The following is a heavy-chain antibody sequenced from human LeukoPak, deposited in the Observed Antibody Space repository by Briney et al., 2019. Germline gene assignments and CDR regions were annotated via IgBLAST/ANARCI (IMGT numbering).Heavy chain of an antibody. Sequence: SETLSLTYTVSGGSISSYYWSWIRQPPGKGLEWIGSIYYSGNTYYNPSLKSRVTISVDTSKNQFSLKLSSVTAADTAVYYCARGTVTLDYWGQGTLVTVSS. CDR2: IYYSGNT. J-gene: IGHJ4*02. D-gene: IGHD4-17*01. V-gene: IGHV4-39*07. CDR1: GGSISSYY. CDR3: ARGTVTLDY.